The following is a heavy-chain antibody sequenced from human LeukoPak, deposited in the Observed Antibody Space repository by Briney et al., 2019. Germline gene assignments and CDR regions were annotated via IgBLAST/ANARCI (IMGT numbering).Heavy chain of an antibody. D-gene: IGHD1-26*01. CDR3: ARSNIVGATGFDY. V-gene: IGHV7-4-1*02. Sequence: ASVKVSCKASGYTFTSYGISWVRQAPGQGLEWMGWINTNTGNPTYAQGFTGRFVFSLDTSVSTAYLQISSLKAEDTAVYYCARSNIVGATGFDYWGQGTLVTVSS. CDR1: GYTFTSYG. CDR2: INTNTGNP. J-gene: IGHJ4*02.